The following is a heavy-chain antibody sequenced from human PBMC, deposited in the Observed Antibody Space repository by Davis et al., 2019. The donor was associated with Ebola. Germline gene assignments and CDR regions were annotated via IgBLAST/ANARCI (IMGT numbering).Heavy chain of an antibody. Sequence: ASVKVSCKTPGYSFTSNIMHWVRQAPGQRLEWVGWINGGNGNTKYSQKFQGRITISRDTSATIVYLELNSLRSEDTAVYYCARGLSYVDFNYYIDVWGKGTTVTVSS. D-gene: IGHD4-17*01. CDR1: GYSFTSNI. CDR2: INGGNGNT. J-gene: IGHJ6*03. V-gene: IGHV1-3*01. CDR3: ARGLSYVDFNYYIDV.